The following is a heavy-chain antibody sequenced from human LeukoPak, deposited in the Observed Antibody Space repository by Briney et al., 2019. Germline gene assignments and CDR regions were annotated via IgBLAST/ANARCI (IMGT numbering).Heavy chain of an antibody. J-gene: IGHJ4*02. D-gene: IGHD3-10*01. Sequence: ASVKVSCKVSGYTLTELSMHWVRQAPGQGLEWMGWIDPNSGGTNYAQKFQGWVTMTRDTSIGTAYMELTSLISEDTAVYYCARNYYGTGDFDYWGQGTLVTVSS. V-gene: IGHV1-2*04. CDR3: ARNYYGTGDFDY. CDR2: IDPNSGGT. CDR1: GYTLTELS.